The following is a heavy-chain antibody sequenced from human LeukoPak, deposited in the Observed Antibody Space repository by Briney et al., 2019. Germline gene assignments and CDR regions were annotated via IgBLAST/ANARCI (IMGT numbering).Heavy chain of an antibody. D-gene: IGHD1-26*01. Sequence: PSETLSLTCTVSGGSISSYYWSWIPQPPGKGLEWIGYIYYSGSTNYNPSLKSRVTISVDTSKNQFSLKLSSVTAADTAVYYCARVAVVGATTFDYWGQGTLVTVSS. CDR2: IYYSGST. V-gene: IGHV4-59*01. CDR1: GGSISSYY. J-gene: IGHJ4*02. CDR3: ARVAVVGATTFDY.